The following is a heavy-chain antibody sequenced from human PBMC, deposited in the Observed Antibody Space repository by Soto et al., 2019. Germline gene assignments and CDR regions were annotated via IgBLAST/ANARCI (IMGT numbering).Heavy chain of an antibody. J-gene: IGHJ6*02. D-gene: IGHD6-13*01. V-gene: IGHV3-30*18. CDR3: AKGGCVAAAGALNCYYGMDV. CDR2: ISYDGDNR. Sequence: QVQLVESGGGVVQPGRSLRLSCAASGFTFSDFGRHWVRQAPGKGLEWVAIISYDGDNRYYADSVKGRFSISRDNSKNTVYLQMNSLRTEDTAIYYCAKGGCVAAAGALNCYYGMDVWGQGTTVTVSS. CDR1: GFTFSDFG.